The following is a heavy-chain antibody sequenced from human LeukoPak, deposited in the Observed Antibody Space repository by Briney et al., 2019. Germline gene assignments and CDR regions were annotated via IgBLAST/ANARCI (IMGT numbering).Heavy chain of an antibody. V-gene: IGHV4-61*08. CDR2: IYYSGST. D-gene: IGHD6-13*01. CDR1: GGSISSGGYY. J-gene: IGHJ4*02. Sequence: SETLSLTCTVSGGSISSGGYYWSWIRQPPGKGLEWIGYIYYSGSTNYNPSLKGRVTISVNTSKNQFSLKLSSVTAADAAVYYCARRYSSSWYEYYFDYWGQGTLVTVSS. CDR3: ARRYSSSWYEYYFDY.